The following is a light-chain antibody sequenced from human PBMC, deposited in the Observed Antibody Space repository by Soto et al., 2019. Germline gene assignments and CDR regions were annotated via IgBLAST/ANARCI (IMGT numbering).Light chain of an antibody. Sequence: EVVLTQSPETLSLSPGLRATFPCRASQSVDNHLAWYQQKPGQAPRLLIFDASKRATGIPDRFSGSGSGTDFTLTISSLEPEDFAIYYCQQRDDWPVTFGGGTKVDIK. J-gene: IGKJ4*01. CDR2: DAS. CDR3: QQRDDWPVT. CDR1: QSVDNH. V-gene: IGKV3-11*01.